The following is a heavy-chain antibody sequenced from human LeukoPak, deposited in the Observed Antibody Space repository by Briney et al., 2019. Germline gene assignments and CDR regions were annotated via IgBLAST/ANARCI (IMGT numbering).Heavy chain of an antibody. V-gene: IGHV1-8*01. CDR2: MNPNNGNT. Sequence: EASVKVSCKASGYTFTNYAMNWVRQAPGQGLEWMGWMNPNNGNTGYAQKFQGRVTMTRNTSTGTAYMELSSLRSEDTAVYYCARTNYHDTSGASNWFDPWGQETLVTVSS. CDR1: GYTFTNYA. CDR3: ARTNYHDTSGASNWFDP. J-gene: IGHJ5*02. D-gene: IGHD3-22*01.